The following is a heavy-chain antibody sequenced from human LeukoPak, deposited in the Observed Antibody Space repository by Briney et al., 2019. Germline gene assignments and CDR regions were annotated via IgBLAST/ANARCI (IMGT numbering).Heavy chain of an antibody. Sequence: SETLSLTCAVYGGSFSGYYWSWIRQPPGKGQEWIGEINHSGSTNYNPSLKSRVTISVDTSKNQFSLKLCSVTAADTAVYYCARALLWFGEFLDAFDIWGQGTMVTVSS. CDR1: GGSFSGYY. V-gene: IGHV4-34*01. J-gene: IGHJ3*02. D-gene: IGHD3-10*01. CDR3: ARALLWFGEFLDAFDI. CDR2: INHSGST.